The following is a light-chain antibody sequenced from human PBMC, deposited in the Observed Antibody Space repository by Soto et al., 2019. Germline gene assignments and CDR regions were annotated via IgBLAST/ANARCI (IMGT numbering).Light chain of an antibody. V-gene: IGKV3D-15*01. Sequence: EIVMTQSPATLSVSPGEKATLSCRASQSVSNNLAWFQQKPGQVPRLLIYGASSRATGIPDRFSGSGSGTDFTLTISSLQSEDSAVYYCQQYNNWPWTFGQGTKVDI. CDR2: GAS. CDR1: QSVSNN. J-gene: IGKJ1*01. CDR3: QQYNNWPWT.